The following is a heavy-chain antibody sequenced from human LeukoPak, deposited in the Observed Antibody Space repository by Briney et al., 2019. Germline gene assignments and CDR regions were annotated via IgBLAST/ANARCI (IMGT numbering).Heavy chain of an antibody. D-gene: IGHD2-21*01. CDR3: AKDRGGDFYDAFDI. V-gene: IGHV3-23*01. CDR1: GFTLSSYA. J-gene: IGHJ3*02. CDR2: IRGSGGNK. Sequence: GGSLRLSCVASGFTLSSYAVGWVRQPPGKVLGWDSGIRGSGGNKYYADSVKGRFTISRDNSKNMLYLQMNSLRAEDTAVYYCAKDRGGDFYDAFDIWGQGTLVTVSS.